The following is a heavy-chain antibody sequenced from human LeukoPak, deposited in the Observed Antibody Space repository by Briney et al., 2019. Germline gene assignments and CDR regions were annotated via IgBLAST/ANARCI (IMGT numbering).Heavy chain of an antibody. CDR2: IYYTGST. CDR3: ARLGDSAMVRYFDY. Sequence: SETLSLTCTVSGGSISSSTYYWAWIRQPPGKGLEWIGGIYYTGSTYSTPSLKSRATISVDTSKNQFSLRLTSVTAADTAVYYCARLGDSAMVRYFDYWGQGTLVTVSS. J-gene: IGHJ4*02. V-gene: IGHV4-39*01. D-gene: IGHD5-18*01. CDR1: GGSISSSTYY.